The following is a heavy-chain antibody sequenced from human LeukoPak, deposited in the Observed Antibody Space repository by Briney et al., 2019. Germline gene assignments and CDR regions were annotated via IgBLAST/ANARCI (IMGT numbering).Heavy chain of an antibody. Sequence: PGGSLRLSCAASGFTFSNYDMNWVRQAPGKGLEWISYISSSGTNIKYADSVKGRFTISRDNAKNSLYLQMDSLRAEDTAVYYCARAWFDPWGQGTLVTVSS. V-gene: IGHV3-48*03. J-gene: IGHJ5*02. CDR1: GFTFSNYD. CDR3: ARAWFDP. CDR2: ISSSGTNI.